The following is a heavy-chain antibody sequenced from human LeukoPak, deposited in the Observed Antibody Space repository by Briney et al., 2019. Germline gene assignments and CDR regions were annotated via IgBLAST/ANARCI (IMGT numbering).Heavy chain of an antibody. CDR2: ISSSGSTI. J-gene: IGHJ5*02. Sequence: GGSLRLSCAASGFTFSDYYMSWIRQAPGKGLEWVSYISSSGSTIYYADSVKGRFTISRDNAKNSLYLQMNSLRAEDTAVYYCARASIVGATRSHVPPAGWFDPWGQGTLVTVSS. D-gene: IGHD1-26*01. CDR3: ARASIVGATRSHVPPAGWFDP. V-gene: IGHV3-11*01. CDR1: GFTFSDYY.